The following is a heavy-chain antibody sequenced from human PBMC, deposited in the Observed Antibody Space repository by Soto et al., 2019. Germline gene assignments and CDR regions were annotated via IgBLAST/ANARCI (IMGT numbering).Heavy chain of an antibody. Sequence: QLLLQESGPGLVKPSETLSLTCTVSGGSISSSHYYWGWIRQPPGKGLEWIGSIYYSGSTYYNPSLKSRVTISVDTSKHQFSLKLRSVTAADTAVYYCARLGSGVAVAGRAFDIWGQGTMVTVSS. V-gene: IGHV4-39*01. D-gene: IGHD6-19*01. J-gene: IGHJ3*02. CDR3: ARLGSGVAVAGRAFDI. CDR2: IYYSGST. CDR1: GGSISSSHYY.